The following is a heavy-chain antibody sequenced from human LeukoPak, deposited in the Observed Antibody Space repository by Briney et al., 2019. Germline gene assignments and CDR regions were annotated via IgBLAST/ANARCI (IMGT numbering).Heavy chain of an antibody. Sequence: GGSLRLSCAASGFTFSYYAMSWVRQAPGKGLEWVSAISGSGGSTYYADSVKGRFPISRDNSKNTLYLQMNSLRAEDTAVYYCAKGAVDFWSGFFDYWGQGTLVTVSS. CDR1: GFTFSYYA. CDR3: AKGAVDFWSGFFDY. V-gene: IGHV3-23*01. J-gene: IGHJ4*02. CDR2: ISGSGGST. D-gene: IGHD3-3*01.